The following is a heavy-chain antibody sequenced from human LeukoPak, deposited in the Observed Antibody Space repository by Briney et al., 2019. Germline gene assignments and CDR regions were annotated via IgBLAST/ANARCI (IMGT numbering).Heavy chain of an antibody. CDR2: IKQDGSEK. J-gene: IGHJ4*02. D-gene: IGHD2-2*01. Sequence: GGSLRLSCVASGFDLSTYTMNWVRQAPGKGLEWVANIKQDGSEKYYVDSVKGRFTISRDNAKNSLYLQMNSLRAEDTAVYYCARDRRCSSTSCYYFDYWGQGTLVTVSS. CDR3: ARDRRCSSTSCYYFDY. CDR1: GFDLSTYT. V-gene: IGHV3-7*01.